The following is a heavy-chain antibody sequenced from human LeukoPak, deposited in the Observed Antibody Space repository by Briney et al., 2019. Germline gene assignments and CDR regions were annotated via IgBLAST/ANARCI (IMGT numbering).Heavy chain of an antibody. CDR3: ARDDYGGYWYFDL. CDR2: IYHSGST. D-gene: IGHD4-23*01. CDR1: GGSISSSNW. V-gene: IGHV4-4*02. Sequence: SETLSLTCAVSGGSISSSNWWSWVRQPPGKGLEWIGEIYHSGSTNYNPSLKSRVTISVDKSKNQFSLKLSSVTAADTAVYYCARDDYGGYWYFDLWGRGTLVTVSS. J-gene: IGHJ2*01.